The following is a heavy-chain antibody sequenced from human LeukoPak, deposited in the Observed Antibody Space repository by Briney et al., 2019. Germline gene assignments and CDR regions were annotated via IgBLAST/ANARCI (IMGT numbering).Heavy chain of an antibody. J-gene: IGHJ4*02. CDR2: IWSDGTNK. CDR1: GFTFSSYG. D-gene: IGHD1-26*01. V-gene: IGHV3-33*01. Sequence: GGSLRLSFAASGFTFSSYGMHWVRQTPGKGLEWVAVIWSDGTNKYYADSVKGRFTISRDNSKNTLYLQMNSLRAEDTAVYYCARGSGSFSGGFDYWGQGTLVTVSS. CDR3: ARGSGSFSGGFDY.